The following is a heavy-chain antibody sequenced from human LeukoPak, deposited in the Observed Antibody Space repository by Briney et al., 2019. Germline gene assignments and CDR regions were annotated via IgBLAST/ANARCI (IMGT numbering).Heavy chain of an antibody. Sequence: QPGGSLRLSCAASGFTFSSYIMNWVRQAPGKGLEWVSYISSSSSTIYYADSVKGRFTISRDNSKNTLYLQMNSLRAEDTAVYYCAKAPAMDPYYFDYWGQGTLVTVSS. CDR1: GFTFSSYI. CDR3: AKAPAMDPYYFDY. V-gene: IGHV3-48*01. J-gene: IGHJ4*02. CDR2: ISSSSSTI. D-gene: IGHD5-18*01.